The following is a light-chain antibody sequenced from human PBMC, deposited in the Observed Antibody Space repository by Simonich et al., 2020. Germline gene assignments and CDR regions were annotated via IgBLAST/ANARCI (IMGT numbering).Light chain of an antibody. CDR2: LAS. V-gene: IGKV4-1*01. CDR3: QQYYSTPLT. Sequence: DIVMTQSPDSLAVSLGERATINCKSSQSVLYSSNNKNYLAWYHQKPGQPPKLLIYLASTRESGVTDRFSGSGSGTDFTLTISSLQAEDVAVYYCQQYYSTPLTFGGGTKVEIK. CDR1: QSVLYSSNNKNY. J-gene: IGKJ4*01.